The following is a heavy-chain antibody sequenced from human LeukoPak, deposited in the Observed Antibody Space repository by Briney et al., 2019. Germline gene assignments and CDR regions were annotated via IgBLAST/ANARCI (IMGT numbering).Heavy chain of an antibody. V-gene: IGHV4-59*01. CDR3: ARGRVGNYGFDY. CDR1: GGSISSYY. CDR2: IYYSGST. D-gene: IGHD4-4*01. Sequence: SETLSLTCTVSGGSISSYYWSWIRQPPGKGLEWIGYIYYSGSTDYNPSLKSRVTISVDTSKNQFSLKLSSVTAADTAVYYCARGRVGNYGFDYWGQGTLVTVSS. J-gene: IGHJ4*02.